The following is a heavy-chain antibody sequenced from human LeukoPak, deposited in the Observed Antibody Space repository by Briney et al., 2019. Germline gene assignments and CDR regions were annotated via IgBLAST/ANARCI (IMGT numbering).Heavy chain of an antibody. CDR3: ARGTHYYDSIGYDH. CDR2: INQAGTGK. J-gene: IGHJ5*02. Sequence: PGGSLRLSCAASGFSFSSQWMSWVRQAPGKGLEWVAIINQAGTGKYYVDSVKGRFTISRDNAKNSLYLQMNSLRAEDTAFYHCARGTHYYDSIGYDHWGQGTLVTVSS. CDR1: GFSFSSQW. V-gene: IGHV3-7*03. D-gene: IGHD3-22*01.